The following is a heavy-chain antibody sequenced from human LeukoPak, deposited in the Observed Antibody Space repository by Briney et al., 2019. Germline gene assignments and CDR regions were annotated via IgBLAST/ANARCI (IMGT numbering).Heavy chain of an antibody. V-gene: IGHV5-51*01. Sequence: GASLEISFKGPGSRFTSYWIGWGPQMPGKGLEWMGIINPGDSDTRYSPSFQGQVTISADKSISTAYLQWSSLKASDTAMYYCARLKNSMVFYGLDVWGQGTTVTVSS. CDR1: GSRFTSYW. J-gene: IGHJ6*02. D-gene: IGHD2/OR15-2a*01. CDR3: ARLKNSMVFYGLDV. CDR2: INPGDSDT.